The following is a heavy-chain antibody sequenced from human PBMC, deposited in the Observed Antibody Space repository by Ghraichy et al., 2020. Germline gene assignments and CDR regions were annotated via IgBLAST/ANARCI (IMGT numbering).Heavy chain of an antibody. CDR1: GGSISSSGFS. V-gene: IGHV4-30-2*01. CDR3: ARGALSSTVVVPAAIKWFDP. D-gene: IGHD2-2*01. CDR2: IYHNGIA. Sequence: SETLSLTCAVSGGSISSSGFSWSWIRQPPGKGLEWIGDIYHNGIAYYNPSLKSRVTISVDRSKKQFSLNLRSVTAADTAVYYCARGALSSTVVVPAAIKWFDPWGQGTLVTVSS. J-gene: IGHJ5*02.